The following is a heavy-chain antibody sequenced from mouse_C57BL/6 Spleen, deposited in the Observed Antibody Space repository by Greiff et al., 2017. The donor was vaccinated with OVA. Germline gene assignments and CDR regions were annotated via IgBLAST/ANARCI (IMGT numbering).Heavy chain of an antibody. CDR3: ARYDYYGSSHYFDY. D-gene: IGHD1-1*01. V-gene: IGHV5-9*01. CDR1: GFTFSSYT. CDR2: ISGGGGNT. J-gene: IGHJ2*01. Sequence: EVQGVESGGGLVKPGGSLKLSCAASGFTFSSYTMSWVRQTPEKRLEWVATISGGGGNTYYPDSVKGRFTISRDNAKNTLYLQMSSLRSDDTALYYCARYDYYGSSHYFDYWGQGTTLTVSS.